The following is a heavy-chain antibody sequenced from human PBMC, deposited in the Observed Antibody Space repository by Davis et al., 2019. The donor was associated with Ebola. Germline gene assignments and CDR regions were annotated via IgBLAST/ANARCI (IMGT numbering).Heavy chain of an antibody. CDR2: ISSSGSTI. CDR3: ARQGWSGYSLRHWLDP. J-gene: IGHJ5*02. D-gene: IGHD3-3*01. V-gene: IGHV3-11*04. CDR1: GFTFSDSY. Sequence: PGGSLRLSCAASGFTFSDSYMSWIRQPPGKGLEWVSYISSSGSTIYYADSVKGRFTVSRDNAKNSLYLEMNSLRDEDTAVYYCARQGWSGYSLRHWLDPWGRGTLVTVSS.